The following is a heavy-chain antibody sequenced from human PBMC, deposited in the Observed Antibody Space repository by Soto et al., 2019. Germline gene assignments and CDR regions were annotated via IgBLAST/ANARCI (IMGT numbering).Heavy chain of an antibody. CDR2: IYYSGST. CDR1: GGSISSYY. D-gene: IGHD2-21*02. V-gene: IGHV4-59*08. J-gene: IGHJ4*02. CDR3: ARQRTSVVTQAYFDV. Sequence: SETLSLTCTVSGGSISSYYWSWIRQPPGKGLEWIGYIYYSGSTNYNPSLKSRVTISVDTSKNQFSLKLKSVTAADTALYFCARQRTSVVTQAYFDVWGPGSLVTVSS.